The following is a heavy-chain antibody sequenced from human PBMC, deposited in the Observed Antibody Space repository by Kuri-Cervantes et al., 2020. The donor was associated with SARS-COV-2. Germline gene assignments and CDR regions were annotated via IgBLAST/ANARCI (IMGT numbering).Heavy chain of an antibody. V-gene: IGHV4-59*01. D-gene: IGHD3-10*01. Sequence: GSRRLSCTVSGGSISSYYWSWIRQPPGKGLEWIGYIYYSGSTNYNPSLKSRVTISVDTSKNQFSMKLSSVTAADTAVYYCARVGGNWELPFDYWGQGTLVTVSS. CDR1: GGSISSYY. CDR3: ARVGGNWELPFDY. J-gene: IGHJ4*02. CDR2: IYYSGST.